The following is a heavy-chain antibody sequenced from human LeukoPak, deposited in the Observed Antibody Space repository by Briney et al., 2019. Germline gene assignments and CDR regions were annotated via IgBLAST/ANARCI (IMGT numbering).Heavy chain of an antibody. V-gene: IGHV3-23*01. CDR2: ISTSGSGGNT. CDR3: AKDRTVGGSYWYFDL. J-gene: IGHJ2*01. Sequence: QSGGSLRLSCVASGVTLSNYAMSWARQAPGKGLEWVAGISTSGSGGNTYYAVSVEGRFTISRDNSRNTLFLHMNTLRAEDTAIYYCAKDRTVGGSYWYFDLWGRGTLVTVSS. CDR1: GVTLSNYA. D-gene: IGHD4-23*01.